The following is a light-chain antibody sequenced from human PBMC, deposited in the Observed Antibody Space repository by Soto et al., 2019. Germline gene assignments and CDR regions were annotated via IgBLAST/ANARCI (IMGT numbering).Light chain of an antibody. Sequence: DIVMTQSPLSLPVTPGEPASISCRSSQSLLHSNGYNYLDWYLQKPGQSPQLLIYLGSNRASGVPDRFSGSGSGPDFTLKISRVEAEDVGVYYWMQALQPPYTFGQGTKLEIK. CDR3: MQALQPPYT. V-gene: IGKV2-28*01. J-gene: IGKJ2*01. CDR2: LGS. CDR1: QSLLHSNGYNY.